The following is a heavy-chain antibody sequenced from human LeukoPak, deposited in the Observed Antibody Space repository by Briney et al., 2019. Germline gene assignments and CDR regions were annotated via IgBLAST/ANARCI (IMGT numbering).Heavy chain of an antibody. V-gene: IGHV3-23*01. CDR3: AKDFRDTSMFTDGYFDF. J-gene: IGHJ4*02. CDR1: GFTFNNYA. CDR2: LSGRGDSK. Sequence: GGSLRLSCSASGFTFNNYAMSWVRQAPGKGLEWGSGLSGRGDSKYYAGSVNGRFSISRDNANNRLYLQMNNMRAEDTAVYYCAKDFRDTSMFTDGYFDFWGQGTLVTVSS. D-gene: IGHD5-24*01.